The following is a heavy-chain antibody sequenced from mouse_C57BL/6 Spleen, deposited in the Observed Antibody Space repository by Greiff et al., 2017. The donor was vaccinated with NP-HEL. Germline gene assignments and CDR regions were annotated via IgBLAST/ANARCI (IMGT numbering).Heavy chain of an antibody. J-gene: IGHJ2*01. CDR1: GYTFTSYW. V-gene: IGHV1-72*01. D-gene: IGHD1-1*01. Sequence: QVHVKQPGAELVKPGASVKLSCKASGYTFTSYWMHWVKQRPGRGLEWIGRIDPNSGGTKYNEKFKSKATLTVDKPSSTAYMQLSSLTSEDSAVYYCARTPITTEYYFDYWGQGTTLTVSS. CDR3: ARTPITTEYYFDY. CDR2: IDPNSGGT.